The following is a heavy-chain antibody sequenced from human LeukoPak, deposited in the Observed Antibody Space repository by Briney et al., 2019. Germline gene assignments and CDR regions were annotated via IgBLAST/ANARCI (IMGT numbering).Heavy chain of an antibody. V-gene: IGHV3-20*04. CDR1: GFTFKDYR. CDR3: ARHLRATNTYIFFGLDV. J-gene: IGHJ6*02. D-gene: IGHD1-26*01. Sequence: GGSLRLSCAATGFTFKDYRMHWVRQPPGKGLEWVSGINWKGGGTDYADSVKGRFTISRDNAKNSLYLQMTSLRPEDTALYYCARHLRATNTYIFFGLDVWGQGTTVSVSS. CDR2: INWKGGGT.